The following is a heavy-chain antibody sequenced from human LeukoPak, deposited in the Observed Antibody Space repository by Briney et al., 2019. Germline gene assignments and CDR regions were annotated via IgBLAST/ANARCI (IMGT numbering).Heavy chain of an antibody. J-gene: IGHJ4*02. CDR2: IKQDGGEK. V-gene: IGHV3-7*04. Sequence: GGSLRLSCAASGFTFSSYWMSWVRQAPGKGLEWVANIKQDGGEKYYVDSVKGRFTNSRDNAKTSLYLQMTSLRAEDTAVYYCARDKYFDSTTYYPRFDYWGQGILVTVSS. CDR1: GFTFSSYW. D-gene: IGHD3-22*01. CDR3: ARDKYFDSTTYYPRFDY.